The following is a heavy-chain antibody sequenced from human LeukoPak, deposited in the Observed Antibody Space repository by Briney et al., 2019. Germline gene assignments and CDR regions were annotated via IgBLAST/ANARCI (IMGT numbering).Heavy chain of an antibody. CDR1: GGSSSGYY. CDR3: ARGSYYDFWSGLNGGHWFDP. Sequence: PLETLSLTCAVYGGSSSGYYWGWIRQPPGKGLEWVGSIYYSGSTYYTPSLKSRVTISVDTSKNQFSLKLSSVTAADTAVYYCARGSYYDFWSGLNGGHWFDPWGQGTLVTVSS. CDR2: IYYSGST. D-gene: IGHD3-3*01. V-gene: IGHV4-34*01. J-gene: IGHJ5*02.